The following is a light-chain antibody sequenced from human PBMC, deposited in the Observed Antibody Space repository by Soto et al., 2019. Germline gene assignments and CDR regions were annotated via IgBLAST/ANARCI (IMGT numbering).Light chain of an antibody. CDR2: EVT. V-gene: IGLV2-8*01. J-gene: IGLJ1*01. CDR3: SSYAGSKNRYV. CDR1: SSDVGGYNF. Sequence: QSALTQPPSASGSXXXXXXXSCTGTSSDVGGYNFVSWYQQHPGKAPKVILYEVTKRPSGLPDRFSGSKSGNTASLTVSGLQTEDEAHYYCSSYAGSKNRYVFGTGTKLTVL.